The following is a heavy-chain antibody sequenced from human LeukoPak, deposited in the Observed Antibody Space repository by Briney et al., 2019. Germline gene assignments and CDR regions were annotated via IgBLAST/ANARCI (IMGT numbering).Heavy chain of an antibody. CDR1: GGSFSGYY. CDR3: ARVSRIGVDY. Sequence: SETLSLTCAVYGGSFSGYYWSWIRQPSGKGLEWIGEINHSGSTNYNPSLKSRVTISVDTSKNQFSLKLSSVTAADTAVYYCARVSRIGVDYWGQGTLVTVSS. J-gene: IGHJ4*02. CDR2: INHSGST. V-gene: IGHV4-34*01. D-gene: IGHD3-16*01.